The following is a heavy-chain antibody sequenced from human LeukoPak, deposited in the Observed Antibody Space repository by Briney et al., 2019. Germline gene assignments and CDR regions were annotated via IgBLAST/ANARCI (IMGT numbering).Heavy chain of an antibody. CDR1: GFTFSSYA. J-gene: IGHJ4*02. Sequence: GGSLRLSCAASGFTFSSYAMHWVRQAPGKGLEWVAVISYDGSNKYYADSVKGRFTISRDNSKNTLYLQMNSLRAEDTAVYYCAREILRAPIVGATTGDYWGQGTLVTVSS. CDR3: AREILRAPIVGATTGDY. V-gene: IGHV3-30-3*01. CDR2: ISYDGSNK. D-gene: IGHD1-26*01.